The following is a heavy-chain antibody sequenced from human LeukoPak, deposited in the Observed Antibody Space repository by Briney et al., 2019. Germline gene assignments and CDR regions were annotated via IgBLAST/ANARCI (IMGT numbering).Heavy chain of an antibody. CDR1: GFTFSSYG. Sequence: GGSLRLSCAASGFTFSSYGMHWVRQAPGKGLEWVAVISYDGSNKYYADSVKGRFTISRDNSKNTLYLQMNSLRAEDTAVYYCANDIVVVPAATNDAFDIWGQGTMVTVPS. J-gene: IGHJ3*02. CDR2: ISYDGSNK. V-gene: IGHV3-30*18. CDR3: ANDIVVVPAATNDAFDI. D-gene: IGHD2-2*01.